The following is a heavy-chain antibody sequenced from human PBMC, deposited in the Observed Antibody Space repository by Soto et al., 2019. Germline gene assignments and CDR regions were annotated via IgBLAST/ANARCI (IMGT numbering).Heavy chain of an antibody. CDR1: GGSFSSYA. D-gene: IGHD6-19*01. J-gene: IGHJ3*02. CDR2: FIPIFGTA. V-gene: IGHV1-69*13. Sequence: SVKVSCKASGGSFSSYAIGWVRQAPGQGLEWMGGFIPIFGTANYAQKFQGRVTSTADEATSTAYMELSSLRSEDTAVYYCASTVAGTQNALDIWGQGTMVTVSS. CDR3: ASTVAGTQNALDI.